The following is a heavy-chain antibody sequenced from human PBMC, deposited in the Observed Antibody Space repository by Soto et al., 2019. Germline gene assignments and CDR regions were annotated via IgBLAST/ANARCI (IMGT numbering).Heavy chain of an antibody. CDR3: VRLLRYFDWLSHYYYYYGMDV. D-gene: IGHD3-9*01. Sequence: SETLSLTCAVSGGSISSSNWWSWVRQPPGKGLEWIGEIYHSGSTNYNPSLKGRVTISVDKSKNQFSLKLSSVTAADTAVYYCVRLLRYFDWLSHYYYYYGMDVWGQGTTVTVSS. CDR1: GGSISSSNW. V-gene: IGHV4-4*02. CDR2: IYHSGST. J-gene: IGHJ6*02.